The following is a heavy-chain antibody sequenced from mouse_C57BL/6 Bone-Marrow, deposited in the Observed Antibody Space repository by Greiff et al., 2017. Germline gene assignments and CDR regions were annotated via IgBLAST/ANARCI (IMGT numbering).Heavy chain of an antibody. Sequence: QVQLQQPGAELVRPGSSVKLSCKASGYTFTSYWMQWVKQRPIQGLEWIGNIDPSDSETHYNQKFKDKATLTVDKSSSTAYMQLSSLTSEDSAVYYCARIYYDYFLDYWGQGTTLTVSS. V-gene: IGHV1-52*01. D-gene: IGHD2-4*01. CDR3: ARIYYDYFLDY. CDR2: IDPSDSET. CDR1: GYTFTSYW. J-gene: IGHJ2*01.